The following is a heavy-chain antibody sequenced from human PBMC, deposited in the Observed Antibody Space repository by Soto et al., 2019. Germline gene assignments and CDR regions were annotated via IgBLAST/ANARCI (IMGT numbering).Heavy chain of an antibody. V-gene: IGHV4-39*01. J-gene: IGHJ4*02. CDR3: ATSQQGYHWNYFDH. Sequence: SETLSLTCAVSGGPISGSYYYWGWLRHSPGKGPEWIGSVFNTRFTSYDPSLESRVSVSVDKSKNQLALKVSGVYAAETAVYYCATSQQGYHWNYFDHWGQGALVTVSS. CDR2: VFNTRFT. CDR1: GGPISGSYYY. D-gene: IGHD1-20*01.